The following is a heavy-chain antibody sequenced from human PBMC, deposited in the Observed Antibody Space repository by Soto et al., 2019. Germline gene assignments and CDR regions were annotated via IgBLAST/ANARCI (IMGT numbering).Heavy chain of an antibody. V-gene: IGHV4-59*01. J-gene: IGHJ4*02. CDR3: ARDYGAGSYGIDY. Sequence: SGTPSPTRPFSCSPLHTYYLAPVPQPPGKGLEWIGYIHNSGTTDYNPSLKSRVTMSVDTSKSQFSLKLSSVTAADTAVYYCARDYGAGSYGIDYWGQGTLVTVSS. CDR1: CSPLHTYY. D-gene: IGHD3-10*01. CDR2: IHNSGTT.